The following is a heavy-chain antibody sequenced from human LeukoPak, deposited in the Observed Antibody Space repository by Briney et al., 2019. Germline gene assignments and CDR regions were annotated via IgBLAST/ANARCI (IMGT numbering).Heavy chain of an antibody. V-gene: IGHV3-20*04. CDR1: GFTFDDFG. CDR3: ARWELSGRVMERLSWIDH. CDR2: INWNGGGT. D-gene: IGHD3-16*02. Sequence: PGGSLRLSCAASGFTFDDFGMTWVRQAPGKGLEWVSGINWNGGGTGYADSVKGRCTISRDNAKKILYLQMNSLRVEDTAVYYCARWELSGRVMERLSWIDHWGQGALVTVSS. J-gene: IGHJ4*02.